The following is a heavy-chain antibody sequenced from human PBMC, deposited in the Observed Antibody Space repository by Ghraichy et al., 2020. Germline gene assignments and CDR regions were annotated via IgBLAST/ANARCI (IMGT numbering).Heavy chain of an antibody. V-gene: IGHV3-23*01. J-gene: IGHJ6*02. Sequence: GESLNISCAASGFTFSSYAMSWVRQAPGKGLEWVSAISGSGGSTYYADSVKGRFTISRDNSKNTLYLQMNSLRAEDTAVYYCAKEGSITMVRGVIILPTYGMDVWGQGTTVTVSS. CDR1: GFTFSSYA. CDR3: AKEGSITMVRGVIILPTYGMDV. CDR2: ISGSGGST. D-gene: IGHD3-10*01.